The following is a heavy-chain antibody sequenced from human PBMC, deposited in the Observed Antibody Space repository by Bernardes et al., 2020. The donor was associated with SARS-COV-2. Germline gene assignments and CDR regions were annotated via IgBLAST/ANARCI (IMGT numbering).Heavy chain of an antibody. Sequence: SETLSLTCTVSGGSISSYYWSWIRQPPGKGLEWIGYIYYSGSTNYNPSLKSRVTISVDTSKNQFSLKLSSVTAADTAVYYCARAHFSVITTAWFDPWGQGTLVTVSS. CDR1: GGSISSYY. J-gene: IGHJ5*02. CDR3: ARAHFSVITTAWFDP. V-gene: IGHV4-59*01. D-gene: IGHD3-22*01. CDR2: IYYSGST.